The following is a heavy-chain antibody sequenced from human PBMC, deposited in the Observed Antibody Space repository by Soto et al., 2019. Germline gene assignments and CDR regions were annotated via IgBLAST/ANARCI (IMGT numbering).Heavy chain of an antibody. CDR1: GFTSSSYW. V-gene: IGHV3-7*03. D-gene: IGHD3-16*01. Sequence: GGSLRLSCAASGFTSSSYWMSWVRQAPGKGLEWVANIKQDGSEKYYVDSVKGRFTISRDNAKNSLYLQMNSLRADDTAVYFCASGKYDLVAGSVWFDTWGQGTLVTVSS. J-gene: IGHJ5*02. CDR2: IKQDGSEK. CDR3: ASGKYDLVAGSVWFDT.